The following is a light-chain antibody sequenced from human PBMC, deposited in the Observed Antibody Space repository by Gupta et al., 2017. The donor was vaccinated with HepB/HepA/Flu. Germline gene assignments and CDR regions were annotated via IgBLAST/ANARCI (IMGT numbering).Light chain of an antibody. CDR3: QQYGSSPFT. Sequence: EIGLTQSSGTLSLSPGERATLSCLASQSVSSSYLAWYQQKPGQAPRLLIYGASSRATGIPDRFSGSGSGTDFTLTISRLEPEDFAVYYCQQYGSSPFTFGHGTKVDIK. CDR1: QSVSSSY. CDR2: GAS. V-gene: IGKV3-20*01. J-gene: IGKJ3*01.